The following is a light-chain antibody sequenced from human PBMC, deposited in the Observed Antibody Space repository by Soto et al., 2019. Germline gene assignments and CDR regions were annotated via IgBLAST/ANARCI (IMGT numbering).Light chain of an antibody. CDR1: QSVRNSH. CDR2: GAS. Sequence: IGLTQSPCTLSSSTGERATLYCRTSQSVRNSHLAWYQQKPSQAPRLLIYGASSKPTGIPDRCSGSGSETVFPPTISRQAPDDSAVYYCHRNSNFRTFGEGTKVDIK. V-gene: IGKV3-20*01. CDR3: HRNSNFRT. J-gene: IGKJ4*02.